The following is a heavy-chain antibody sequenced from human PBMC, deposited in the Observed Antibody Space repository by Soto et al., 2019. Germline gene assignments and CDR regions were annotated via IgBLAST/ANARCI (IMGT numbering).Heavy chain of an antibody. V-gene: IGHV5-10-1*01. CDR1: GYSFTSYW. CDR3: ARLAQGGYYYYGMGV. D-gene: IGHD2-15*01. Sequence: PGESLKISCKGSGYSFTSYWISWVRQMPGKGLEWMGRIDPSDSYTNYSPSFQGHVTISADKSISTAYLQWSSLKASDTAMYYCARLAQGGYYYYGMGVWGQGTMVTVSS. J-gene: IGHJ6*02. CDR2: IDPSDSYT.